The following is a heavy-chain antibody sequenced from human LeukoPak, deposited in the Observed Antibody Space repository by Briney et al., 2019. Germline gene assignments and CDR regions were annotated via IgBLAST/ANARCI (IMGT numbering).Heavy chain of an antibody. CDR3: ARLLDYDNSGDHDTFDI. CDR2: INTFNNERT. Sequence: PSETLSLTCTVAGGSTSSYYWTWVRQPPGKRLEWIAIINTFNNERTKYNSSLQSRVTITLDRSKNHFSLQLRSVTAADTAVYYCARLLDYDNSGDHDTFDIWGQGTMVSVSS. D-gene: IGHD3-22*01. J-gene: IGHJ3*02. V-gene: IGHV4-59*01. CDR1: GGSTSSYY.